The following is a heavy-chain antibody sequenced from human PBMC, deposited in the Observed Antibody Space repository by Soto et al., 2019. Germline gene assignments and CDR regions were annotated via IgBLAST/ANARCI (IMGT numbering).Heavy chain of an antibody. V-gene: IGHV4-34*01. CDR2: INHSGST. CDR3: ARELVVVVAASYYYYGMDV. Sequence: SETLSLTCAAYGGSFSGYYWSWIRQPPGKGMEWIGEINHSGSTNYNPSLKSRVTISVDTSKNQFSLKLSSVTAADTAVNYCARELVVVVAASYYYYGMDVWGQGTTVT. CDR1: GGSFSGYY. J-gene: IGHJ6*02. D-gene: IGHD2-15*01.